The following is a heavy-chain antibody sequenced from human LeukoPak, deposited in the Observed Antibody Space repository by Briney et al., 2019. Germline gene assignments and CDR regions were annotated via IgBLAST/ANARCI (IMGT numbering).Heavy chain of an antibody. CDR2: IYHSGGT. D-gene: IGHD4-17*01. CDR3: ARSSLRVTTVTYFDY. Sequence: SXTLSLTCTVSGYSISSGYYWGWIRQPPGKGLEWIGSIYHSGGTYYNPSLKSRVTISVDTSKNQFSLKLSSVTAADAAVYYCARSSLRVTTVTYFDYWGQGTLVTVSS. CDR1: GYSISSGYY. V-gene: IGHV4-38-2*02. J-gene: IGHJ4*02.